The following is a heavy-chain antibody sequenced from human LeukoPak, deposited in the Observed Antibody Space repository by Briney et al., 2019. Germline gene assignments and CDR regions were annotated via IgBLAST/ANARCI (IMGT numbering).Heavy chain of an antibody. CDR3: ARAAYSSTWYSRYFDL. Sequence: GGSLRLSCAASGFSFDDHAIHWVRQATGKGLEWVSGIGTAGEIYYPGSVKGRFTISRENAKNSLYLQMNSLRAGDTAVYYCARAAYSSTWYSRYFDLWGRGTLVTVSS. D-gene: IGHD6-13*01. V-gene: IGHV3-13*01. J-gene: IGHJ2*01. CDR1: GFSFDDHA. CDR2: IGTAGEI.